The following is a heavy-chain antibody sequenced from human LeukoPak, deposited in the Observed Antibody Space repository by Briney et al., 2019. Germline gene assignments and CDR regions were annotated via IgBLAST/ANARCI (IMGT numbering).Heavy chain of an antibody. Sequence: GGSLRLSCEASGFTFSHYWMHWVRQAPGKGLVWVSRTNTDGSSTSYVDSVKGRFTISRDNANNTMYLQMNSLRAEDTAMYYCVPTDSSGLDWGQGTQVTVSS. J-gene: IGHJ4*02. CDR1: GFTFSHYW. CDR3: VPTDSSGLD. CDR2: TNTDGSST. V-gene: IGHV3-74*01. D-gene: IGHD3-22*01.